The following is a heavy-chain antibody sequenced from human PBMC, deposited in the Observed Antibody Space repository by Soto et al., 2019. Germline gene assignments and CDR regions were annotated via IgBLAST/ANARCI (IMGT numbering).Heavy chain of an antibody. CDR1: GGSISSYY. J-gene: IGHJ3*02. D-gene: IGHD2-15*01. V-gene: IGHV4-59*01. Sequence: QVQLQESGPGLVKPSETLSLTCTVSGGSISSYYWSWIRQPPGKGLEWIGYIYYSGSTNYNHSLKSRVTITVDTSKNQFSLKLSSVTAADTAVYYCAREGYCSGGSCYRAEAFDIWGQGTMVTVSS. CDR2: IYYSGST. CDR3: AREGYCSGGSCYRAEAFDI.